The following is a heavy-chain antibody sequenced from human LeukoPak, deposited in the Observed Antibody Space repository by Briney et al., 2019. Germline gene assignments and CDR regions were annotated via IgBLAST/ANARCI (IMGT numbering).Heavy chain of an antibody. D-gene: IGHD5-24*01. CDR3: AKDISRWLQFIFDY. CDR2: ISWDGDSI. J-gene: IGHJ4*02. Sequence: GRSLRLSCAASGFSFDDYAMHWVRQAPGKGLEWVSGISWDGDSIGYSDSVKGRFTISRDNAKNSLYLQMNSLRDEDTAFYYCAKDISRWLQFIFDYWGQGNLVTVSS. V-gene: IGHV3-9*01. CDR1: GFSFDDYA.